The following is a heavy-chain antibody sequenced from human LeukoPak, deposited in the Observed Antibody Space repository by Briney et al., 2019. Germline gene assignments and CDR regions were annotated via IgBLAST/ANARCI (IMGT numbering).Heavy chain of an antibody. V-gene: IGHV4-39*01. Sequence: PSETLSLTCTVSGGSISSSSYYWGWIRQPPGKGLEWIGSIYYSGSTYYNPSLKSRVTISVDMSKNQFSLKLSSVTAADTAVYYCARPLIRGVIFSLGYWGQGTLVTVSS. CDR3: ARPLIRGVIFSLGY. D-gene: IGHD3-10*01. CDR1: GGSISSSSYY. J-gene: IGHJ4*02. CDR2: IYYSGST.